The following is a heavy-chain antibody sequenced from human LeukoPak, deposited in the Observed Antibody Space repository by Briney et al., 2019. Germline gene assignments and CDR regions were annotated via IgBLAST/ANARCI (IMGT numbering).Heavy chain of an antibody. Sequence: SETLSLTCTVSGGSISSYYWSWIRQPPGKGLEWIGYIYYSGSTYYNPSLKSRVTISVDTSKNQFSLKLSSVTAADTAVYYCARDPVGWYQLLKEGGIDYWGQGTLVTVSS. J-gene: IGHJ4*02. CDR1: GGSISSYY. D-gene: IGHD2-2*01. CDR3: ARDPVGWYQLLKEGGIDY. V-gene: IGHV4-59*12. CDR2: IYYSGST.